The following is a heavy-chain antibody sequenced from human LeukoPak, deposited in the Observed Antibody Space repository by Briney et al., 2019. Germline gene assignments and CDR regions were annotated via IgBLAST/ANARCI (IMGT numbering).Heavy chain of an antibody. CDR2: INHSGST. Sequence: SETPSLTCAVYGGSFSGYYWSWIRQPPGKGLEWIGEINHSGSTSYNPSLKSRVTISVDTSKNQFSLKLSSVTAADTAVYYCARGRRYYYDSSGYYPFDYWGQGTLVTVSS. V-gene: IGHV4-34*01. J-gene: IGHJ4*02. D-gene: IGHD3-22*01. CDR1: GGSFSGYY. CDR3: ARGRRYYYDSSGYYPFDY.